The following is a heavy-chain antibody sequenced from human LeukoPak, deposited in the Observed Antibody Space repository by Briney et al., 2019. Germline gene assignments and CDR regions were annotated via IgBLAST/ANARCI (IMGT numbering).Heavy chain of an antibody. Sequence: SETLSLTCTVSGGSISSSSYYWGWIRQPPGKGLEWIGSIYYSGSTYYNPSLKSRVTISVDTSKNQFSLKLSSVTAADTAVYHCARAAPAPKGPYYFDYWGQGTLVTVSS. V-gene: IGHV4-39*07. CDR3: ARAAPAPKGPYYFDY. J-gene: IGHJ4*02. CDR1: GGSISSSSYY. D-gene: IGHD2-2*01. CDR2: IYYSGST.